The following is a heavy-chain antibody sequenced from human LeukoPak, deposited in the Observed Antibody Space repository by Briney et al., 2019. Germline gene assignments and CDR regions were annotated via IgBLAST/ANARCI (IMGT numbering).Heavy chain of an antibody. D-gene: IGHD3-22*01. CDR3: ARFLRYYYDRHYFDY. V-gene: IGHV4-34*01. CDR1: GGSISSYY. J-gene: IGHJ4*02. CDR2: INHSGSA. Sequence: TSETLSLTCTVSGGSISSYYWSWIRQPPGKGLEWIGEINHSGSANYNPSLKSRVTISVDTSKNQFSLKLSSVTAADTAVYYCARFLRYYYDRHYFDYWGQGTLVTVSS.